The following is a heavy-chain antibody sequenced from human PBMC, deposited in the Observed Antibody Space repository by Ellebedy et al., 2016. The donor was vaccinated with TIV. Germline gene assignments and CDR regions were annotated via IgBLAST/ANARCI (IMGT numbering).Heavy chain of an antibody. Sequence: GESLKISXAASGFSFSNYWMHWVRQGPGMGLVWVSRINSDGSSTSYADSVKGRFTISRDNAKNTLYLQMNSLRAEDTAVYYCVRMVDYWGQGTLVTVSS. J-gene: IGHJ4*02. V-gene: IGHV3-74*01. CDR1: GFSFSNYW. CDR2: INSDGSST. CDR3: VRMVDY.